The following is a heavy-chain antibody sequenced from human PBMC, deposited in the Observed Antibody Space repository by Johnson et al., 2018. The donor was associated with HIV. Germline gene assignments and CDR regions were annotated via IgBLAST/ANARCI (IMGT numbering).Heavy chain of an antibody. CDR3: ARDRGYWDAFDI. CDR1: GFSFGSYA. Sequence: LLVESGGGLVQPGGSLRLSCAASGFSFGSYAMHWARQAPGKGLEWVAVIWYDGTTKYYGDSVKGRFSISRDNAKNSLYLQMNSLRAEDTAVYYCARDRGYWDAFDIWGQGTMVIVSS. J-gene: IGHJ3*02. D-gene: IGHD3-22*01. CDR2: IWYDGTTK. V-gene: IGHV3-33*08.